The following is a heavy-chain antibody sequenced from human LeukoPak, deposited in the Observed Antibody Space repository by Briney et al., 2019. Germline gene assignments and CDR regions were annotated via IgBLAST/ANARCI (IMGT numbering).Heavy chain of an antibody. CDR2: IYYSGST. Sequence: SETLSLTCTVSGDPISSSSYYWGWIRQPPGKGLEWIGSIYYSGSTYYNPSLKSRLTISVDTSKKQFSLKVRSVTAADTAVYYCARQVAASIHPYYFDYWGQGTLVTVSS. CDR1: GDPISSSSYY. D-gene: IGHD6-25*01. J-gene: IGHJ4*02. CDR3: ARQVAASIHPYYFDY. V-gene: IGHV4-39*01.